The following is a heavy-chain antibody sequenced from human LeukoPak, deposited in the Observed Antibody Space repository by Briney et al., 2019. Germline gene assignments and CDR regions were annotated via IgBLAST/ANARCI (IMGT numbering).Heavy chain of an antibody. Sequence: PSETLSLTCAVYGGSFSGYYWSWIRQPPGKGLEWIGEINHSGSTNYNPSLKSRVTISVDTSKNQFSLKLSSVTAADTAVYYCARDWEAGAAPMWRYYYYGMDVWGQGTTVTVSS. CDR1: GGSFSGYY. V-gene: IGHV4-34*01. CDR3: ARDWEAGAAPMWRYYYYGMDV. CDR2: INHSGST. D-gene: IGHD6-19*01. J-gene: IGHJ6*02.